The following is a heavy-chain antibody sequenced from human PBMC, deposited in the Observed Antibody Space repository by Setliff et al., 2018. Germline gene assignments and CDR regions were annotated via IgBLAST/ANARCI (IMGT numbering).Heavy chain of an antibody. CDR2: IYSGGTT. D-gene: IGHD1-1*01. CDR3: ARTGAYRYFDY. CDR1: GDSMNSGVYY. J-gene: IGHJ4*02. Sequence: PSETLSLTCKVSGDSMNSGVYYWAWIRQPPGKGLEWIGRIYSGGTTYYNSSLKSRATISVDTSKSQFSLRLNSVTAADTAVYYCARTGAYRYFDYWGRGTLVTVSS. V-gene: IGHV4-39*01.